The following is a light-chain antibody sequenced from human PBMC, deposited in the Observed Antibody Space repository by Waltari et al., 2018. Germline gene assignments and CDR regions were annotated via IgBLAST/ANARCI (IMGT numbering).Light chain of an antibody. J-gene: IGLJ1*01. CDR3: ATWDDSLTNYV. V-gene: IGLV1-47*01. CDR1: TSNIGSNY. CDR2: RNY. Sequence: QSVMTQPPSASGTPGQTVTISCSGGTSNIGSNYVYWYQQHPGTAPKLIVYRNYQRPSGVPDRFSGPKSGASASLAISGLQSEDEGDYYCATWDDSLTNYVFGTGTKVTV.